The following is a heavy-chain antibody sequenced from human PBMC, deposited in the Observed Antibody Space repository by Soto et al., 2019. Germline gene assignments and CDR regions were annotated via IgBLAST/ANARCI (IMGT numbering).Heavy chain of an antibody. Sequence: GGSLRLSCAASGFTFSDHYIDWVRQAPGKGLEWVGRSRNKANGYTTEYAASVKGRFTVSRGESKNSVYMQMNSLKTEDTAVYYCTRVPSIPSYYYGMDVWGQGTTVTVSS. CDR2: SRNKANGYTT. CDR3: TRVPSIPSYYYGMDV. J-gene: IGHJ6*02. V-gene: IGHV3-72*01. D-gene: IGHD6-6*01. CDR1: GFTFSDHY.